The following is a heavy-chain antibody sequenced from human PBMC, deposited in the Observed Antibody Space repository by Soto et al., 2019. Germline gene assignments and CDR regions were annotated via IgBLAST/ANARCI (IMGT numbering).Heavy chain of an antibody. V-gene: IGHV3-30-3*01. CDR2: ISYDGSNK. Sequence: QVQLVESGGGVVQPGRSLRLSCAASGFTFSSYAMHWVRQAPGKGLEWVALISYDGSNKYSADSVKGRFTISRDNSKNTLYLQMNSMRAEDTAVYYCERVSIAAAGSFDYWGQGTLVTVSS. CDR1: GFTFSSYA. D-gene: IGHD6-13*01. CDR3: ERVSIAAAGSFDY. J-gene: IGHJ4*02.